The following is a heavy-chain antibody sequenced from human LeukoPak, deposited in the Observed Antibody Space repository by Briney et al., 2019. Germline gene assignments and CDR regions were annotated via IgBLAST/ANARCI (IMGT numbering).Heavy chain of an antibody. CDR3: ARVWVFGELSPYGMDV. Sequence: GGSLRLSCAASGFTFSSYAMSWVRQAPGKGLEWVSSISSSSSYIYYAASVKGRFTISRDNAKNSLYLQMNSLRAEDTAVYYCARVWVFGELSPYGMDVWGQGTTVTVSS. V-gene: IGHV3-21*01. CDR2: ISSSSSYI. CDR1: GFTFSSYA. D-gene: IGHD3-10*01. J-gene: IGHJ6*02.